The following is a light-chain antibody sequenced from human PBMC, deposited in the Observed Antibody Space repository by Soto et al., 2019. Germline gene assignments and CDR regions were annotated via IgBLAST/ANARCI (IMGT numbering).Light chain of an antibody. J-gene: IGKJ3*01. V-gene: IGKV1-33*01. CDR1: QDISNY. CDR2: DAS. CDR3: QQYDTLPVT. Sequence: DIQMTKCASSLSASVGYIVTITCQASQDISNYLNWYQQKPGKATKLLIYDASNLETGVPSRFSGSGSGTDFTFTISSLQAEDIATYYCQQYDTLPVTFGPGTKVDIK.